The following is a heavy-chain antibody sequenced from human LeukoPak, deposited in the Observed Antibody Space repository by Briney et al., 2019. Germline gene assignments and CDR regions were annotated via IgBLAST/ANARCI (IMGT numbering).Heavy chain of an antibody. J-gene: IGHJ4*02. CDR1: GFTFSSYA. CDR2: ISGSGVTT. Sequence: GSLRLSCAASGFTFSSYAMSWVRQAPGEGLEWVSAISGSGVTTYYADSVKGRFTISRDNSKNTLYLQMNSLRAEDTALYYCAKDRDYYLVGFFDYWGQGTLVTVSS. CDR3: AKDRDYYLVGFFDY. D-gene: IGHD3-10*01. V-gene: IGHV3-23*01.